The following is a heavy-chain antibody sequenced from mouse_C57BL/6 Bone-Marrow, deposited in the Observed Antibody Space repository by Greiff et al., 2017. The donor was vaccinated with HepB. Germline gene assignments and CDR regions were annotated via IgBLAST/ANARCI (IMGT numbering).Heavy chain of an antibody. Sequence: QVQLKQPGAELVKPGASVKMSCKASGYTFTSYWITWVKQRPGQGLEWIGDIYPGSGSTNYNEKFKSKATLTVDTSSSTAYMQLSSLTSEVSAVYYCARGWLLYYYAMDYWGQGTSVTVSS. CDR3: ARGWLLYYYAMDY. CDR2: IYPGSGST. J-gene: IGHJ4*01. D-gene: IGHD2-3*01. V-gene: IGHV1-55*01. CDR1: GYTFTSYW.